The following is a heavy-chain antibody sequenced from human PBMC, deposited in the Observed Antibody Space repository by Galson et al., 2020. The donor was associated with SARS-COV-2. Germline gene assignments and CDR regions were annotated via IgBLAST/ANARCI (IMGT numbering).Heavy chain of an antibody. D-gene: IGHD3-16*02. CDR2: IYYSGST. CDR1: GGSISSVGYY. V-gene: IGHV4-31*03. J-gene: IGHJ4*02. Sequence: ASETLSLTCTVSGGSISSVGYYWSWIRQHPGKGLEWIGYIYYSGSTYYNPSLKSRVTISVDTSKNQFSLKLSSVTAADTAVYYCARTMITFGGVIVIDYWGQGTLVTVSS. CDR3: ARTMITFGGVIVIDY.